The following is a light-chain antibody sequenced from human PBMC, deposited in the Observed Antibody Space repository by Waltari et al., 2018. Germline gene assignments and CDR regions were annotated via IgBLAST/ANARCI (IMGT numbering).Light chain of an antibody. J-gene: IGKJ4*01. CDR1: RSIGRF. V-gene: IGKV1-39*01. CDR2: VTY. Sequence: DIQMTQSPSSLSASIGDRVTITCRASRSIGRFLNGYQQKHGKAPDLLIYVTYTLQSGVPSRYICSGSVTDFTLTISILQPEDFATYYCQQRHSTPLTFCGGTKVEIK. CDR3: QQRHSTPLT.